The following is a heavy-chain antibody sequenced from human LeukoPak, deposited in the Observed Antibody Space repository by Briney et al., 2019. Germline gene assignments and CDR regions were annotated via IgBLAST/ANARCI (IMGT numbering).Heavy chain of an antibody. Sequence: ASVRVSCKASGYTFTGYYMDWVRQAPGQGLEGMGWINPNSGGTNYAQKFQGRVTMTRDTSSSTAYMELSRLSSDHPAVYYCARDWGLRDYYYMDVWGKGTTVTISS. CDR2: INPNSGGT. J-gene: IGHJ6*03. D-gene: IGHD3-16*01. CDR3: ARDWGLRDYYYMDV. CDR1: GYTFTGYY. V-gene: IGHV1-2*02.